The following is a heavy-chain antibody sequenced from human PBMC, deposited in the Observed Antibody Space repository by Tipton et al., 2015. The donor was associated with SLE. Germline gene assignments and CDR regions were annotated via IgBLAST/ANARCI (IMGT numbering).Heavy chain of an antibody. CDR1: VYSITSGHY. J-gene: IGHJ4*02. Sequence: TLSLTCSVSVYSITSGHYWAWIRQPPGKGLEWIGAIYHSGNTYYSPPLKSRVTISVDTSKNEFSLSLSSVTAADTAVYYCARQGNSGSADYWGLGTLVTVSS. D-gene: IGHD6-25*01. CDR3: ARQGNSGSADY. CDR2: IYHSGNT. V-gene: IGHV4-38-2*01.